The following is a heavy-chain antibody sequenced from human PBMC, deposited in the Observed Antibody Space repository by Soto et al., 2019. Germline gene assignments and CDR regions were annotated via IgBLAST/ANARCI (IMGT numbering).Heavy chain of an antibody. J-gene: IGHJ6*02. CDR1: GYTFTGYY. D-gene: IGHD3-9*01. CDR2: INPNSGGT. CDR3: ARVDSIEDINQYYYYSMDV. V-gene: IGHV1-2*04. Sequence: ASVKVSCKASGYTFTGYYMHWVRQAPGQGHERMEWINPNSGGTNYAQKFQGWVTMTRDTYISTAYLEQNRLRYDDTAVYYFARVDSIEDINQYYYYSMDVWGQGTTVTLSS.